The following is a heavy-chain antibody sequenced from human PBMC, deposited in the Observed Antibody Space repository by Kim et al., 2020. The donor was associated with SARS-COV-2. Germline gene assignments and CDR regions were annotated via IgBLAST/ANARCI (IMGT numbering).Heavy chain of an antibody. D-gene: IGHD5-12*01. CDR3: ARDQGSGYDFGQYYYYGMDV. V-gene: IGHV3-11*06. J-gene: IGHJ6*02. Sequence: RFTISRGNAKNSLYLQMNSLRAEDTAVYYCARDQGSGYDFGQYYYYGMDVWGQGTTVTVSS.